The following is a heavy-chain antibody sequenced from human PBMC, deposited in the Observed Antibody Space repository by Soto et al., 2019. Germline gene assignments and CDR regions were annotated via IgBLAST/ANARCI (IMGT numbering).Heavy chain of an antibody. V-gene: IGHV1-3*01. CDR1: GYTFTSYA. CDR3: ARDPGYSYGYN. Sequence: PSVKVYCKASGYTFTSYAVHWVCQDPGQRLEWMGWINAGNGNTKSSQKFQGRVTITRDTSASTASMELSSLRSEATAVYYCARDPGYSYGYNWGQGTLDTVSS. D-gene: IGHD5-18*01. J-gene: IGHJ4*02. CDR2: INAGNGNT.